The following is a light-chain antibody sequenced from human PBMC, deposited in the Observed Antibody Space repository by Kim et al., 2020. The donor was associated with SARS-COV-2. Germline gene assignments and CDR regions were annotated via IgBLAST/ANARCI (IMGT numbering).Light chain of an antibody. J-gene: IGLJ1*01. V-gene: IGLV2-14*03. Sequence: GHSITTSCSGTRSDVGGYNYVSWYQHHPGKAPKLMIYDVNKRPSGVSNRFSGSKSGNTASLTISGLQAEDEADYYCSSYTTSNTYVFASGTKVTVL. CDR2: DVN. CDR3: SSYTTSNTYV. CDR1: RSDVGGYNY.